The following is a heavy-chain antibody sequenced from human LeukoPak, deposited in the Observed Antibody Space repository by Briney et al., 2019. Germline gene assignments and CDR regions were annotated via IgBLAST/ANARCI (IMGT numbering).Heavy chain of an antibody. V-gene: IGHV4-39*01. CDR2: IYYSGST. CDR3: ARSGSYSFWFDP. Sequence: SETLSLTCTVSGGSISSSSYYWGWIRQPPGKGLEWIGSIYYSGSTYYSPSLKSRVTISVDTSKNQFSLKLSSVTAADTAVYYCARSGSYSFWFDPWGQGTLVTVSS. CDR1: GGSISSSSYY. D-gene: IGHD1-26*01. J-gene: IGHJ5*02.